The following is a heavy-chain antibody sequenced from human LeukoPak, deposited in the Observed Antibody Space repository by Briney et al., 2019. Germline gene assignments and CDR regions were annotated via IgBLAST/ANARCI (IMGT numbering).Heavy chain of an antibody. CDR2: IYTSGST. J-gene: IGHJ5*02. V-gene: IGHV4-4*07. CDR3: AREWYCSSTSCYAGINWFDP. D-gene: IGHD2-2*01. CDR1: GGFITSYY. Sequence: SETLSLTCTVSGGFITSYYWTWVRQPAGKGLEWIGRIYTSGSTNYNPSLKSRVTMSVDTSKNQFSLKLSSVTAADTAVYYCAREWYCSSTSCYAGINWFDPWGQGTLVTVSS.